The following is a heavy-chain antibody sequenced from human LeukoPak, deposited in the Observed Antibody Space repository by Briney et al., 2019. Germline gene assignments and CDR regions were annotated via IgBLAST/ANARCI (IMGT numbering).Heavy chain of an antibody. CDR3: ARDFIHRSGEANY. J-gene: IGHJ4*02. D-gene: IGHD3-22*01. CDR2: ISGDGAGT. V-gene: IGHV3-43*02. Sequence: GGSLRLSCAASGFTFHDYAMHWVRQAPGKVLEWVSLISGDGAGTYYADSVKGRFTISRDNPKNSLYLLMNSLRAEDTAMYYCARDFIHRSGEANYWGQGTLVTVSS. CDR1: GFTFHDYA.